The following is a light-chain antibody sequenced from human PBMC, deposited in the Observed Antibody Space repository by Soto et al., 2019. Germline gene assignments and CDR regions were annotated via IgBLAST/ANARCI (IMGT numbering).Light chain of an antibody. J-gene: IGKJ2*01. CDR3: QQSDSTSYA. CDR1: QTISTY. Sequence: DIQMTQSPSSLSASVGDRVTITCRASQTISTYLNWYQQKPGKAPRLLIYEASSLLSGVPSRFSGSGSGTDFTLTIASLQPDDFSTYYCQQSDSTSYAFGQGTKVDIK. V-gene: IGKV1-39*01. CDR2: EAS.